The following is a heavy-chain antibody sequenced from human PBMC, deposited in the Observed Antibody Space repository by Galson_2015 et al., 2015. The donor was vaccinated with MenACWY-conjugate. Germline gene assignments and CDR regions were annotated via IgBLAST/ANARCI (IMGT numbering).Heavy chain of an antibody. CDR3: ARGVRSTSDFWSGYSGWFDP. V-gene: IGHV4-59*01. CDR2: IYYSGST. Sequence: SETLSLTCTVSGGSISSYYWSWIRQPPGKGLEWIGYIYYSGSTNYNPSLKSRVTISVDTSKNQFSLKLSSVTAADTAVYYCARGVRSTSDFWSGYSGWFDPWGQGTLVTVSS. J-gene: IGHJ5*02. D-gene: IGHD3-3*01. CDR1: GGSISSYY.